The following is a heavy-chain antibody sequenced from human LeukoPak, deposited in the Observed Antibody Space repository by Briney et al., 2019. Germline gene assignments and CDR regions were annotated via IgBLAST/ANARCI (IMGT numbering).Heavy chain of an antibody. CDR3: ARDGMITAYAFDI. CDR1: EFSFSSHS. Sequence: PGGSLRLSCAASEFSFSSHSMNWVRQAPGKGLEWVSTINSSGDYTCYADSVKGRFTISRDNAKNSLYLQMNSLGAEDTAVYYCARDGMITAYAFDIWGQGTMVTVSS. J-gene: IGHJ3*02. D-gene: IGHD3-16*01. CDR2: INSSGDYT. V-gene: IGHV3-21*01.